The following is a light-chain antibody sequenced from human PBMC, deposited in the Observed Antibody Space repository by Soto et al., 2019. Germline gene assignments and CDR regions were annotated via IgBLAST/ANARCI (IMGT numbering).Light chain of an antibody. Sequence: QSALTQPASVSGSPGQSITISCTGTSSDIGRYNIVSWYQQHPSKAPKLMFCEGTKRPSGVSNRFSGSKSGNTASLTISGLQAEDEADYYCCSYAGSSTYVFGTGTKVTVL. CDR1: SSDIGRYNI. V-gene: IGLV2-23*01. CDR2: EGT. J-gene: IGLJ1*01. CDR3: CSYAGSSTYV.